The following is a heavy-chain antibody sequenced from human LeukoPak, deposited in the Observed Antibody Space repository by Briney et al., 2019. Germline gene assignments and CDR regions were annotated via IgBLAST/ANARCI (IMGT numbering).Heavy chain of an antibody. Sequence: SVKVSCKASGGTFSSYAISWVRQAPGQGLEWMGGIIPIFGTANYAQKLQGRVTMTTDTSTSTAYMELRSLRSDDTAVYYCARYRSSGWYFYFDYWGQGTLVTVSS. CDR3: ARYRSSGWYFYFDY. V-gene: IGHV1-69*05. CDR2: IIPIFGTA. CDR1: GGTFSSYA. D-gene: IGHD6-19*01. J-gene: IGHJ4*02.